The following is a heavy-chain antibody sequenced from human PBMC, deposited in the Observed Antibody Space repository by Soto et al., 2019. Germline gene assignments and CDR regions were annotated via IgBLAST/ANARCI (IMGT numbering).Heavy chain of an antibody. CDR3: AEGDVTDFYYYMDV. J-gene: IGHJ6*03. CDR2: ISSDGSRK. Sequence: QVQLVESGGGVVQPGNSLRLSCAASGFTFRIYGMYWVRQAPCKGLEWVTLISSDGSRKSYADSVKGRFTISRDNSNNMLYLQMKSLRAADTAVYYCAEGDVTDFYYYMDVWGKGTTVTVS. CDR1: GFTFRIYG. D-gene: IGHD3-3*01. V-gene: IGHV3-30*18.